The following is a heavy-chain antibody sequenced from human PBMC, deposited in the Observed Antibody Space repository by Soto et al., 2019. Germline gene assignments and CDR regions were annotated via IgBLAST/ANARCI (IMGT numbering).Heavy chain of an antibody. CDR2: ISGSGGST. V-gene: IGHV3-23*01. Sequence: EVQLLESGGGLVQPGGSLRLSCAASGFTFSSYAMSWVRQAPGKGLEWVSAISGSGGSTYYADSVKGRFTISRDNSKNTVYLQMNSLRAEDTAVYYGAKVDCSGGSCYVTYYGMDVWGQGTTVTVSS. J-gene: IGHJ6*02. D-gene: IGHD2-15*01. CDR1: GFTFSSYA. CDR3: AKVDCSGGSCYVTYYGMDV.